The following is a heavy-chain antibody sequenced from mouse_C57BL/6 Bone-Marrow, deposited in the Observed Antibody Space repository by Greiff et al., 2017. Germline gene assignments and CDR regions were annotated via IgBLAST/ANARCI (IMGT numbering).Heavy chain of an antibody. CDR2: ISGGGGNT. CDR1: GFTFSSYT. J-gene: IGHJ1*03. Sequence: EVKLVESGGGLVKPGGSLKLSCAASGFTFSSYTMSWVRQTPEQRLQWVAAISGGGGNTYYPDSVKGRFTISRDNDKNILYLQMSSLRSEDTAWYYCTRQVTTVLATKYFDVWGTGTTVTVSS. V-gene: IGHV5-9*01. D-gene: IGHD1-1*01. CDR3: TRQVTTVLATKYFDV.